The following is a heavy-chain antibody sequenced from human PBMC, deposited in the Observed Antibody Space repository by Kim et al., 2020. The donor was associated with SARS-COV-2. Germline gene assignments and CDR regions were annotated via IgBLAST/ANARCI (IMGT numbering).Heavy chain of an antibody. V-gene: IGHV3-74*01. D-gene: IGHD1-1*01. J-gene: IGHJ4*02. CDR2: IDEDGRIT. CDR3: ARDLAGYGSR. Sequence: GGSLRLSCAASGFTFRSFWMHWVRQVPGKGLLWVSRIDEDGRITDYADSVKGRFTISRDNAKNSLYLQMNNLRADDTAVYYCARDLAGYGSRWGQGTLVTVSS. CDR1: GFTFRSFW.